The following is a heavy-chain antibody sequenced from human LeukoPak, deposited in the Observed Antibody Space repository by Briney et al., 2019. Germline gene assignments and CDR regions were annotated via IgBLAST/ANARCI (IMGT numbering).Heavy chain of an antibody. CDR2: IYPGDSDT. Sequence: PGESLKISCKGSGYNFTSYWIGWVRQMPGKGLEWMGIIYPGDSDTRYSPSFQGQVTISADKSISTAYLQWSSLKASDTAMYYCARHFVPGIAAAAIDYWGQGTLVTVSS. V-gene: IGHV5-51*01. J-gene: IGHJ4*02. CDR3: ARHFVPGIAAAAIDY. D-gene: IGHD6-13*01. CDR1: GYNFTSYW.